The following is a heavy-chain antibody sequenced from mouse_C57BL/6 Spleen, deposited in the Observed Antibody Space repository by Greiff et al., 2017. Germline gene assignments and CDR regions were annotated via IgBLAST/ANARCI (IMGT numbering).Heavy chain of an antibody. CDR3: ARSRNWDFDY. CDR1: GYAFTNYL. Sequence: VQLVESGAELVRPGTSVKVSCKASGYAFTNYLIEWVKQRPGQGLEWIGVINPGSGGTNYNEKFKGKATLTADKSSSTAYMQLSSLTSEDSAVYFCARSRNWDFDYWGQGTTLTVSS. J-gene: IGHJ2*01. CDR2: INPGSGGT. V-gene: IGHV1-54*01. D-gene: IGHD4-1*01.